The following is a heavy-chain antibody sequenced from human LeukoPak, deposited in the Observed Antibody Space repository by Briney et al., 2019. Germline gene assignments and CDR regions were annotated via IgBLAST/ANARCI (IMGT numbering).Heavy chain of an antibody. CDR3: ARSSTVTHDAFDI. CDR1: GYSFTTHW. V-gene: IGHV5-51*01. D-gene: IGHD4-17*01. J-gene: IGHJ3*02. Sequence: GESLKISCQGSGYSFTTHWIGWVRQMPGKGLEFRWIIYPGDSDTRYSPSFQGQVTISADKSISNAYLQWISLEASDTAMYYCARSSTVTHDAFDIWGQGTMVTVSS. CDR2: IYPGDSDT.